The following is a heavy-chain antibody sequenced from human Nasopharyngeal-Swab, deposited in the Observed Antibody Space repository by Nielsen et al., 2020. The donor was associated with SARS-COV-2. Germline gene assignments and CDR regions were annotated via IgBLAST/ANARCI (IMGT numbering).Heavy chain of an antibody. CDR3: ARPLWSYADHFDY. Sequence: GESLKISCKGSGYRFTSYRNGWGRQMPGKGLEWMGIIYTGDSETRYRPSFQGQVTISADNSISTAYLQWSSLTASDTAVYYCARPLWSYADHFDYWGQGTLVTVSS. CDR2: IYTGDSET. CDR1: GYRFTSYR. J-gene: IGHJ4*02. V-gene: IGHV5-51*01. D-gene: IGHD1-26*01.